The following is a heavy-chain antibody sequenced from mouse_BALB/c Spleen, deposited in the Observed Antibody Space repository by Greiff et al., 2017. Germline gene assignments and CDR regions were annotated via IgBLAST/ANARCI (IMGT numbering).Heavy chain of an antibody. CDR3: TRSGYGNYPDY. CDR2: INPSNGGT. CDR1: GYTFTSYH. V-gene: IGHV1S81*02. J-gene: IGHJ2*01. D-gene: IGHD2-10*02. Sequence: QVQLKQPGAELVKPGASVKLSCKASGYTFTSYHMYWVKQRPGQGLEWIGGINPSNGGTNFNEKFKSKATLTVDKSSSTAYMQLSSLTSEDSAVYYCTRSGYGNYPDYWGQGTTLTVSS.